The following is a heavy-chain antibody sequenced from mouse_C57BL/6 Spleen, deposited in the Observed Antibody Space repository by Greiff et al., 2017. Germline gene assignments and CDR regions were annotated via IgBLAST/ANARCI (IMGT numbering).Heavy chain of an antibody. V-gene: IGHV5-16*01. CDR1: GFTFSDYC. CDR2: INHDGSST. J-gene: IGHJ1*03. CDR3: ARGAGESNWDYGG. D-gene: IGHD3-2*02. Sequence: DVLLVESEGGLVQPGSSMKFSCTASGFTFSDYCMAWVRQVPEKGLEWVANINHDGSSTYYLDSLKSRFIISRDNAENILYLQMSSLKSEATATYCGARGAGESNWDYGGWGTGATVTV.